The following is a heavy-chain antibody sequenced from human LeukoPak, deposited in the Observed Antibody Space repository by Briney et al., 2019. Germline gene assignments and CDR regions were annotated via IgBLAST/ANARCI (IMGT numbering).Heavy chain of an antibody. CDR2: IYYSGST. CDR3: ARFYDILTGYPPRAWFDP. D-gene: IGHD3-9*01. CDR1: GGSISSGGYY. V-gene: IGHV4-31*03. J-gene: IGHJ5*02. Sequence: PSETLSLTCTVSGGSISSGGYYWSWIRQHPGKGLEWIGYIYYSGSTYYNPSLKSRVTISVDTSKNQFSLKLSSVTAADTAVYYCARFYDILTGYPPRAWFDPWGQGTLVTVSS.